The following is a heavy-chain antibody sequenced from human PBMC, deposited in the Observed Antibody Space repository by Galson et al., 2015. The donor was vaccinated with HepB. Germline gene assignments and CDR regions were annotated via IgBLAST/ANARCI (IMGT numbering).Heavy chain of an antibody. Sequence: SETLSLTCALYGGSFSDYYWSWVRQSPWKGLEWVGEINYSGRAIYNPSLKSRVAISIQTARNEFSLKLNSVTAADTAVYYCAVFAAIREGPPAVLGSVAYWGRGTLVIVSS. CDR1: GGSFSDYY. D-gene: IGHD3-10*01. V-gene: IGHV4-34*01. J-gene: IGHJ4*02. CDR2: INYSGRA. CDR3: AVFAAIREGPPAVLGSVAY.